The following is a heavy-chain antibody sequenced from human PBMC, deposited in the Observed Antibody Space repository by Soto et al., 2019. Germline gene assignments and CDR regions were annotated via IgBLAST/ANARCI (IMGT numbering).Heavy chain of an antibody. J-gene: IGHJ5*02. V-gene: IGHV4-59*08. CDR2: IYYSGST. D-gene: IGHD3-22*01. Sequence: SETLSLTCTVSGGSISSYYWSWIRQPPGKGLEWIGYIYYSGSTNYNPSLKSRVTISVDTSKNQFSLKLSSVTAADTAVYYCARHTLSFYYDSSGYSNWFDPWGKGTLVTVS. CDR1: GGSISSYY. CDR3: ARHTLSFYYDSSGYSNWFDP.